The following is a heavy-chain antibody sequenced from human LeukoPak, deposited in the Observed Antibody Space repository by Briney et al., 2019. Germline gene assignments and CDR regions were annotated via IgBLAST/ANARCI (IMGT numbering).Heavy chain of an antibody. CDR3: ARESLRLGAFDI. J-gene: IGHJ3*02. CDR1: GGSISSDDYY. CDR2: IYYSGST. Sequence: PSETLSLTCTVSGGSISSDDYYWSWIRQPPGKGLEWIGYIYYSGSTYYNPSLKSRVTISVDTSKNQFSLKLSSVTAADTAVYYCARESLRLGAFDIWGQGTMVTVSS. D-gene: IGHD4-17*01. V-gene: IGHV4-30-4*01.